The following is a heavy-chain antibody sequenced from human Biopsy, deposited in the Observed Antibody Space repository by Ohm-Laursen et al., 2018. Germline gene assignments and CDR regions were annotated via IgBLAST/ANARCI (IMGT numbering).Heavy chain of an antibody. CDR3: ARGSNEYGGLYFPH. V-gene: IGHV4-59*11. J-gene: IGHJ1*01. CDR1: GGSFTGHY. CDR2: ISHTGYT. Sequence: DTLSLTWTVSGGSFTGHYWTWIRQPPGKGLEWIGHISHTGYTSYKSSLKSRVTISLDTSRKHFSLRLTSLAAADTAVYYCARGSNEYGGLYFPHWGQGTLVTVSS. D-gene: IGHD4-23*01.